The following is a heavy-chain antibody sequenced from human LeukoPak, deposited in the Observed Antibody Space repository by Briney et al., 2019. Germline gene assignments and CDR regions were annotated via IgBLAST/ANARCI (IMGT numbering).Heavy chain of an antibody. CDR3: ARDILAAVAGPEYYYYGMDV. CDR2: IIPILGIA. J-gene: IGHJ6*02. Sequence: ASVKVSCKASGGTFSSYAISWVRQAPGQGLEWMGRIIPILGIANYAQKFQGRVTITADKSTSTAYMELSSLRAEDTAVYYCARDILAAVAGPEYYYYGMDVWGQGTTVTVSS. D-gene: IGHD6-19*01. V-gene: IGHV1-69*04. CDR1: GGTFSSYA.